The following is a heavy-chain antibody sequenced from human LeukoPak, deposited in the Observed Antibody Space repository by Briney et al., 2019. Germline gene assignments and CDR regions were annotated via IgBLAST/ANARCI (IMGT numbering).Heavy chain of an antibody. Sequence: PGGSLRLSCAAPGFSFSSYEMNWVRQAPGKWLEWVSYISSSGSTIYNADSVKGRFTISRDNAKNSLYLQMNSLRAEDTAVYYCARGYYYGSGTLGPFDSWGQGTLVTVSS. CDR3: ARGYYYGSGTLGPFDS. CDR1: GFSFSSYE. V-gene: IGHV3-48*03. CDR2: ISSSGSTI. D-gene: IGHD3-10*01. J-gene: IGHJ5*01.